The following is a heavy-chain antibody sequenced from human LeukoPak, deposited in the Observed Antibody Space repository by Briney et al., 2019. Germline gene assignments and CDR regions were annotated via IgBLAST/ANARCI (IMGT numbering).Heavy chain of an antibody. CDR2: IKQDESEK. CDR3: ARDWGYCAFDI. Sequence: PGGSLRLSCAASGFTFSSYWMYWVRQAPGKGLEWVASIKQDESEKYYGDSVKGRFAVSRDNAKNSLFLQMNSLRAEDTAVHYCARDWGYCAFDIWGQGTMVTVSS. CDR1: GFTFSSYW. V-gene: IGHV3-7*01. D-gene: IGHD2-15*01. J-gene: IGHJ3*02.